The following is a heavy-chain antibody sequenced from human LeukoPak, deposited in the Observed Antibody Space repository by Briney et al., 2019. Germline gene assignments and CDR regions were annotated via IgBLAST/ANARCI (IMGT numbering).Heavy chain of an antibody. J-gene: IGHJ3*02. Sequence: RSLRLSCAASGFTLSNSGMHWVRQAPVKGLEWVAVIWSDGSTKDYADSVKGRFTISRDTSKNTLYLDMNSLRDEDTAVYYCARDSGGSPFDIWGQGTMVTVSS. CDR2: IWSDGSTK. CDR1: GFTLSNSG. D-gene: IGHD1-26*01. V-gene: IGHV3-33*01. CDR3: ARDSGGSPFDI.